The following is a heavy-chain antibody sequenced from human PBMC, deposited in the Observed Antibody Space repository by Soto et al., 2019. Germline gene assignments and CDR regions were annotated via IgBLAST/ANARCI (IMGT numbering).Heavy chain of an antibody. V-gene: IGHV1-2*04. CDR1: GYTFTGYY. CDR3: ARALWRSIAARMQAFDI. D-gene: IGHD6-6*01. J-gene: IGHJ3*02. Sequence: QVQLVQSGAEVKKPGASVKVSCKASGYTFTGYYMHWVRQAPGQGLEWMGWINPNSGGTNYAQKFQGWVTMTRDTSISTAYMELSRLRSDDTAVYYCARALWRSIAARMQAFDIWGQGTMVTVSS. CDR2: INPNSGGT.